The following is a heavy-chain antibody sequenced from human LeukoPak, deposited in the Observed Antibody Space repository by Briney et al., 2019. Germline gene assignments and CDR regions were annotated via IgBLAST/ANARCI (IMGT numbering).Heavy chain of an antibody. J-gene: IGHJ4*02. D-gene: IGHD5-12*01. CDR2: IYYSGST. CDR3: ARVGGFDDY. Sequence: SETLSLTCTVSGGSISSYYWSWLRQPPGKGLEWIGYIYYSGSTNYNPSLKSRVTISVDTSKNQFSLKLSSVTAADTAVYYCARVGGFDDYWGQGTLVTVSS. V-gene: IGHV4-59*01. CDR1: GGSISSYY.